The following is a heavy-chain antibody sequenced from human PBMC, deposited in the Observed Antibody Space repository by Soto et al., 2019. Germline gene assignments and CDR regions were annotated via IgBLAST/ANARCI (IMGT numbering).Heavy chain of an antibody. CDR2: ISAYNGNT. D-gene: IGHD1-1*01. J-gene: IGHJ4*02. V-gene: IGHV1-18*01. CDR3: SRDRSTHDY. CDR1: GYTFTDYG. Sequence: QGQLVQSGVEVKKPGASVKVSCKASGYTFTDYGISWVRQAPGQGLEWMGWISAYNGNTNYAQNLQDRVTMTTGTSTSTAYMEWRSLRSDDTAVYYCSRDRSTHDYWGQGTLIAVSS.